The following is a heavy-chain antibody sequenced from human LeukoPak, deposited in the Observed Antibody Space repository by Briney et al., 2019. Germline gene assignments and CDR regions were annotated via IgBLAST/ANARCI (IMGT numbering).Heavy chain of an antibody. V-gene: IGHV3-66*01. CDR3: ARGRSSGWYRELFDY. CDR2: IYSGGST. D-gene: IGHD6-19*01. CDR1: GFTVSSNY. J-gene: IGHJ4*02. Sequence: GGSLRLSCAASGFTVSSNYMSWVRQAPGKGLEWVSVIYSGGSTYYADSVKGRFTISRDNSKNTLYLQMNGLRAEDTAVYYCARGRSSGWYRELFDYWGQGTLVTVSS.